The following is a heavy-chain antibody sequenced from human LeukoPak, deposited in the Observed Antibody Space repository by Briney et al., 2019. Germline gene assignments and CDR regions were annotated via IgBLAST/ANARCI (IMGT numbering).Heavy chain of an antibody. CDR2: INPNSGGT. V-gene: IGHV1-2*06. D-gene: IGHD2-21*02. Sequence: ASVKVSCKASGYTFTGYYMHWVRQAPGQGLEWMGRINPNSGGTNYAQKFQGRVTMTRDTSISTAYMELSRLRSDDTAVYYCASWDIVVVTATNYYYYGMDVWGQGTTVTVSS. CDR1: GYTFTGYY. CDR3: ASWDIVVVTATNYYYYGMDV. J-gene: IGHJ6*02.